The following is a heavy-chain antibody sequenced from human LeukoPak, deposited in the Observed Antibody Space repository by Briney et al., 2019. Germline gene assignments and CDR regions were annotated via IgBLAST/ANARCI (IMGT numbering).Heavy chain of an antibody. D-gene: IGHD3-22*01. CDR2: MNPNSGNT. CDR3: ARGVPHYYDSSGSGYDY. V-gene: IGHV1-8*01. Sequence: ASVKVSCKASGYTFTSYDINWVRQATGQGLEWMGWMNPNSGNTGYAQKFQGRVTMTRNTSISTAYMELSSLRSEDTAVYYCARGVPHYYDSSGSGYDYWGQGTLVTVSS. CDR1: GYTFTSYD. J-gene: IGHJ4*02.